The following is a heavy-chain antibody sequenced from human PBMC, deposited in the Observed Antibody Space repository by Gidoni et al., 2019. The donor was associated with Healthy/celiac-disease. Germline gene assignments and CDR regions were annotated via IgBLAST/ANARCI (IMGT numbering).Heavy chain of an antibody. CDR1: GFSLSTSGMC. CDR2: IDWDDDK. V-gene: IGHV2-70*01. Sequence: QVTLRESGPALVKPTQTLTLTCTFSGFSLSTSGMCVSWIRQPPGKALEWLALIDWDDDKFYSTSLKTSHTISKHPSKTLVVLKITNMTPLTTATYYCARMYTSGWWGRGGEIDYCGQGTLVTVSS. J-gene: IGHJ4*02. CDR3: ARMYTSGWWGRGGEIDY. D-gene: IGHD6-19*01.